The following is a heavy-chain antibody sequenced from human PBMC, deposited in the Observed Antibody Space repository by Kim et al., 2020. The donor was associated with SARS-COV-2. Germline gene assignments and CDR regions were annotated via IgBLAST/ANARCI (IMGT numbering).Heavy chain of an antibody. J-gene: IGHJ6*02. CDR1: GGSFSGYY. CDR2: INHSGST. CDR3: ARGRIVATILTRWDYYYYYGMDV. V-gene: IGHV4-34*01. Sequence: SETLSLTCAVYGGSFSGYYWSWIRQPPGKGLEWIGEINHSGSTNYNPSLKSRVTISVDTSKNQFSPKLSSVTAADTAVYYCARGRIVATILTRWDYYYYYGMDVWGQGTTVTVSS. D-gene: IGHD5-12*01.